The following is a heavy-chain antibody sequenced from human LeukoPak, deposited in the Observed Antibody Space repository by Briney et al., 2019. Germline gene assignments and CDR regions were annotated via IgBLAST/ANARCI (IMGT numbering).Heavy chain of an antibody. J-gene: IGHJ4*02. D-gene: IGHD3-10*01. CDR2: TYHRGSP. CDR1: FYSISTDSY. V-gene: IGHV4-38-2*01. CDR3: ARANGSGSYHLVS. Sequence: PSETLSLTCAVSFYSISTDSYWGWIRQPPGKGLEWIGTTYHRGSPYYNPSLKSRVTISVDTSNNQFSLKVSSVTAADTAVYYCARANGSGSYHLVSWGQGTLVTVSS.